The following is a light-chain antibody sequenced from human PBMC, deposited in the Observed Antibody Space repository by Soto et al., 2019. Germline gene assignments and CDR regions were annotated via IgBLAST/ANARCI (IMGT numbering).Light chain of an antibody. J-gene: IGKJ2*01. Sequence: EIVMTQSPVTLSVSPGDRVTLSCRASQSVGGGLAWYQQIPGQAPRLLIYGAVTRATGAAARFSGGGSGTEFTLTVDSLQSEDLAIYYCQQYNAWPRTFGQGTKLEI. CDR1: QSVGGG. CDR3: QQYNAWPRT. V-gene: IGKV3-15*01. CDR2: GAV.